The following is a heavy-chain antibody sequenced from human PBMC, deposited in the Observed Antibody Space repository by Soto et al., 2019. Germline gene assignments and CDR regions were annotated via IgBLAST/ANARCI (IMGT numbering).Heavy chain of an antibody. J-gene: IGHJ4*02. CDR1: GFTFSNAW. CDR2: IRSKTDGGTT. Sequence: GGSLRLSCATSGFTFSNAWMSWVRQTPGKGLEWVGHIRSKTDGGTTDYAAPVKGRFTISRDDSKNTLYLLMDSLRTEDTAMYYCTTLSYGFDCWGQGTLVTVSS. V-gene: IGHV3-15*01. D-gene: IGHD3-10*01. CDR3: TTLSYGFDC.